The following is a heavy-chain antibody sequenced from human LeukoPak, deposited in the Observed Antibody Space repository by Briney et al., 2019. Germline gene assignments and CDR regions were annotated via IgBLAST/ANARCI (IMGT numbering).Heavy chain of an antibody. J-gene: IGHJ4*02. Sequence: PSGGSLRLSCAASGFTVSSNYMSWVRQAPGSGLEWVSVIYTVGSTFYADSVKGRFTISRDNSKNSLYLQMNSLRTEDTALYYCAKDKRYSGYDPFDYWGQGTLVTVSS. CDR3: AKDKRYSGYDPFDY. CDR1: GFTVSSNY. D-gene: IGHD5-12*01. V-gene: IGHV3-53*05. CDR2: IYTVGST.